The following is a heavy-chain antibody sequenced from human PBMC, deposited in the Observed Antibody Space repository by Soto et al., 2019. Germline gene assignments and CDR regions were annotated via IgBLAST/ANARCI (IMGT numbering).Heavy chain of an antibody. V-gene: IGHV1-69*06. D-gene: IGHD2-8*01. CDR2: IIPIFGTA. J-gene: IGHJ6*02. Sequence: VASVKVSCKASGGTFSSYAISWVRQAPGQGLEWMGGIIPIFGTANYAQKFQGRVTITADKSTSTAYMELSSLRSEDTAVYYCAGRFGYCTNGVCYNLNYYYYYGMDVWGQGTTVTVSS. CDR1: GGTFSSYA. CDR3: AGRFGYCTNGVCYNLNYYYYYGMDV.